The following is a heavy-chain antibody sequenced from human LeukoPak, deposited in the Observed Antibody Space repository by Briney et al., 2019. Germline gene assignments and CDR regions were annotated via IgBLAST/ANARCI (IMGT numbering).Heavy chain of an antibody. CDR2: INSDESDT. J-gene: IGHJ4*02. Sequence: GGSLRLSCAASGFTFSTYWMHWVRQAPGKGLVWVSRINSDESDTTYADSVKGRFTISRDNAKNTLFLQMDSLRAEDTAVYYCATPPGVGANDWGQGTLVTVSS. D-gene: IGHD1-26*01. CDR1: GFTFSTYW. CDR3: ATPPGVGAND. V-gene: IGHV3-74*01.